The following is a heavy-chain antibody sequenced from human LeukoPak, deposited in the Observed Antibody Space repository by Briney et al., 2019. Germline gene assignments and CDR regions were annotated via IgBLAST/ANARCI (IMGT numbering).Heavy chain of an antibody. Sequence: ASVKVSCTASGYTFTSYYMHWVRQAPGQGLEWMGIINPSGGSTSYAQKFQGRVTMTRGMSTSTVYMELSSLRSEDTAVYYCARSYGDSMLIDYWGQGTLVTVSS. CDR2: INPSGGST. CDR1: GYTFTSYY. J-gene: IGHJ4*02. CDR3: ARSYGDSMLIDY. D-gene: IGHD4-17*01. V-gene: IGHV1-46*01.